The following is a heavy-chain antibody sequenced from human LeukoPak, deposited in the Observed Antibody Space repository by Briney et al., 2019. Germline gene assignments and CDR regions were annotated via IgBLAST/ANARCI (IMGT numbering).Heavy chain of an antibody. CDR1: GYTFTDYY. CDR3: ATDRYDTLTGYYQTGPFDY. CDR2: VDPEDGET. J-gene: IGHJ4*02. Sequence: ATVKISCKVSGYTFTDYYMHWVQQAPGKGLEWMGLVDPEDGETIYAEKFQGRVTITADTSTDTAYMELSSLRSEDTAVYYCATDRYDTLTGYYQTGPFDYWGQGTLVTVSS. V-gene: IGHV1-69-2*01. D-gene: IGHD3-9*01.